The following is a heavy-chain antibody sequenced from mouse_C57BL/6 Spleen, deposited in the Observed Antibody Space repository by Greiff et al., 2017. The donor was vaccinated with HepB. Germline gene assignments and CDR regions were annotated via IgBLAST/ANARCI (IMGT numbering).Heavy chain of an antibody. J-gene: IGHJ3*01. D-gene: IGHD2-1*01. CDR3: STIYYGVRTGFAY. Sequence: VQLQQSGAELVRPGASVKLSCTASGFNIKDDYMHRVKQRPEQGLEWIGWIDPENGATEYASKFQGKATITADTSSNTAYLQLSSLASEDTAVYYCSTIYYGVRTGFAYWGQGTLVTVSA. CDR2: IDPENGAT. CDR1: GFNIKDDY. V-gene: IGHV14-4*01.